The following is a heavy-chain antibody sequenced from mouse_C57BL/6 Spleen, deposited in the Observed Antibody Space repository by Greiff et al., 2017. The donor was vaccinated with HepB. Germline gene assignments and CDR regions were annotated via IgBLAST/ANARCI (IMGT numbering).Heavy chain of an antibody. V-gene: IGHV1-19*01. CDR3: AIPQITTVVATRYFDV. CDR1: GYTFTDYY. J-gene: IGHJ1*03. Sequence: EVQLQQSGPVLVKPGASVKMSCKASGYTFTDYYMNWVKQSHGKSLEWIGVINPYNGGTSYNQKFKGKATLTVDKSSSTAYMELNSLTSEDSAVYYCAIPQITTVVATRYFDVWGTGTTVTVSS. CDR2: INPYNGGT. D-gene: IGHD1-1*01.